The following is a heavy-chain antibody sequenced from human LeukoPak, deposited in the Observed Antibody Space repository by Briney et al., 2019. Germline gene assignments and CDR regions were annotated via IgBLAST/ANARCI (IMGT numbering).Heavy chain of an antibody. CDR2: MSYSGTT. D-gene: IGHD5-18*01. CDR1: GGSISSYY. V-gene: IGHV4-59*12. Sequence: IPSETLSLTCTVSGGSISSYYWNWIRQPPGKGLEWIGYMSYSGTTNYNPSLKSRVTISVDTSKNQFALKLSSVTAADTAVYYCAREIHSYGTPYYYYMDVWGKGTAVTISS. J-gene: IGHJ6*03. CDR3: AREIHSYGTPYYYYMDV.